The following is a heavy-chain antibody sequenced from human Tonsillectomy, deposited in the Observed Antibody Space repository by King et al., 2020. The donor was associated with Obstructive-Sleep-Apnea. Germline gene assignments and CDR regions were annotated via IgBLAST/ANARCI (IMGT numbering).Heavy chain of an antibody. CDR2: IYYSGST. CDR3: ARDRGYYGSGGYRAFDI. Sequence: VQLQESGPGLVKPSETLSLTCTVSGGSISSYYWSWIRQPPGKGLEWIGYIYYSGSTNYNPSLKSRVTISVDTSKNQFSLKLSSVTAADTAVYYCARDRGYYGSGGYRAFDIWRQGTMVTVSS. CDR1: GGSISSYY. D-gene: IGHD3-10*01. J-gene: IGHJ3*02. V-gene: IGHV4-59*01.